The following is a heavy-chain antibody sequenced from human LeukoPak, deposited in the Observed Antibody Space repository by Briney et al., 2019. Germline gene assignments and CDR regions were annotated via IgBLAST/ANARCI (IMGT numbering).Heavy chain of an antibody. D-gene: IGHD7-27*01. Sequence: SEALSLTCSVSGGSINKYHWSWIRQPPGKGLEWIGYISDSGTTNYNPSLKSRFTISLDTSKNQLSLRMNSVTAADTAVYYCARGGRFSLGPWGRGTLVTVSS. CDR3: ARGGRFSLGP. J-gene: IGHJ5*02. CDR1: GGSINKYH. CDR2: ISDSGTT. V-gene: IGHV4-59*01.